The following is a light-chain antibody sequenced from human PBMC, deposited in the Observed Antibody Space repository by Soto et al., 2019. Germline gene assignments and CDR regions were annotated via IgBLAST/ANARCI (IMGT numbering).Light chain of an antibody. CDR2: GAF. V-gene: IGKV3-11*01. CDR3: QQRNVWPPVT. Sequence: ESVWTQSQATLSLSPGERATLSCRASQSVSSYLAWYQQKPGQAPRLLIYGAFNRATGIPARFSGSGSGTDFTLTISSLEPEDSAVYYCQQRNVWPPVTFGQGTRLAI. CDR1: QSVSSY. J-gene: IGKJ5*01.